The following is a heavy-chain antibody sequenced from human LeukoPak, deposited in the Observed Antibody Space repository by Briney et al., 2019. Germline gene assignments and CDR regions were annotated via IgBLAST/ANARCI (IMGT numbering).Heavy chain of an antibody. D-gene: IGHD3-3*01. CDR3: AKRFWSGYYNGPFDY. V-gene: IGHV3-23*01. CDR2: ISGSGGST. CDR1: GFTFSSYA. Sequence: PGGSLRLSCAASGFTFSSYAMSWVRQAPGKGLEWVSAISGSGGSTYYADSVKGRFTISRDNSKNTLYLQMSSLRAEDTAVYYCAKRFWSGYYNGPFDYWGQGTLVTVSS. J-gene: IGHJ4*02.